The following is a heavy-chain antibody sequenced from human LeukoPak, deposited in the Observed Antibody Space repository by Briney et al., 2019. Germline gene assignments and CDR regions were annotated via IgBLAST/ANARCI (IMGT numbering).Heavy chain of an antibody. D-gene: IGHD1-1*01. CDR2: IDSSGSSI. J-gene: IGHJ5*02. CDR3: MRDGYNWDGYGWFDP. V-gene: IGHV3-48*01. Sequence: GGSLRLSCTDSQFTFSHYNMNWVRQPPGKGLEWVSYIDSSGSSIFYADSVKGRFTISRDNAKNSLYLQMNSLRAEDTAVYYCMRDGYNWDGYGWFDPWGQGTLVTVSS. CDR1: QFTFSHYN.